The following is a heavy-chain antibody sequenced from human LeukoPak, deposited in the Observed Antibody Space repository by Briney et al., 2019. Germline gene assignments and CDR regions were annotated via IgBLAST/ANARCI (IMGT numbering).Heavy chain of an antibody. J-gene: IGHJ6*02. CDR3: ARAIGTSQFYFYYGMDV. Sequence: GESLKISCKGSGYSFTSYWIGWVRQMPGKGLEWMGIIYAGDSDTRYSPSFQGQVTISVDKSISTAYLQWSSLQASDTAMYYCARAIGTSQFYFYYGMDVWGQETTVTVSS. D-gene: IGHD2-2*01. CDR2: IYAGDSDT. V-gene: IGHV5-51*01. CDR1: GYSFTSYW.